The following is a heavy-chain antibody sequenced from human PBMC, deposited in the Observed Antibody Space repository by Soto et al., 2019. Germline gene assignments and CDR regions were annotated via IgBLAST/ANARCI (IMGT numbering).Heavy chain of an antibody. J-gene: IGHJ5*02. Sequence: ASETLSLTCTVSGGSISSYYWSWIRQPPGKGLEWIGYIYYSGSTNYNPSLKSRVTISVDTSKNQFSLKLSSVTAADTAVYYCARDLRYYDSSGYRGSWFDPWGQGTLVTVSS. D-gene: IGHD3-22*01. CDR3: ARDLRYYDSSGYRGSWFDP. CDR1: GGSISSYY. CDR2: IYYSGST. V-gene: IGHV4-59*01.